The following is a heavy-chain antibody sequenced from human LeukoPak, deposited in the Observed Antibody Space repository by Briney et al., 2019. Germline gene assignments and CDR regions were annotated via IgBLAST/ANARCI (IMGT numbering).Heavy chain of an antibody. Sequence: SVKVSCKASGGTFTSYAISWVRQAPGQGLEWMGGIIPLFGTANYAQKFQGRVTITADESTSKAYMELSSLRSEDTAVYYCARGQINYYGSGSYYNYYYMDVWDKGTTVTVSS. V-gene: IGHV1-69*01. J-gene: IGHJ6*03. CDR3: ARGQINYYGSGSYYNYYYMDV. CDR1: GGTFTSYA. D-gene: IGHD3-10*01. CDR2: IIPLFGTA.